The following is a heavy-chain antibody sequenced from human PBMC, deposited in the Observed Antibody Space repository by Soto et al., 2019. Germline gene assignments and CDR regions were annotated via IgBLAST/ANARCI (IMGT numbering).Heavy chain of an antibody. CDR2: ISISSSYI. Sequence: GESLKISCAASGFTFSSYSMNWVRQAPGKGLEWVSFISISSSYIYYADSVKGRFTISRDNAKNSLYLQMNSLRAEDTAVYFCAREGSYWNDVGPDWGQGTLVTVSS. CDR1: GFTFSSYS. J-gene: IGHJ4*02. V-gene: IGHV3-21*01. D-gene: IGHD1-1*01. CDR3: AREGSYWNDVGPD.